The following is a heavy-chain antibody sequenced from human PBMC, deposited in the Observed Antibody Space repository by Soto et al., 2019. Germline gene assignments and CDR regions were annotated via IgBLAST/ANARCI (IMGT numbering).Heavy chain of an antibody. D-gene: IGHD3-9*01. Sequence: GASVKVSCKASGYTFTSYGISWVRQAPGQGLEWMGRISAYNGNTNYAQKLQGRVTMTTDTSTSTAYMELSSLRSEDTAVYYCAATHDYYDILTGYYHLDYWGQGTLVTVSS. CDR1: GYTFTSYG. CDR3: AATHDYYDILTGYYHLDY. V-gene: IGHV1-18*01. J-gene: IGHJ4*02. CDR2: ISAYNGNT.